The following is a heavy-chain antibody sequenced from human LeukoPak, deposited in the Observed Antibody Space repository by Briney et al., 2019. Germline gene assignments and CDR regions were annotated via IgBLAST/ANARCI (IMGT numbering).Heavy chain of an antibody. D-gene: IGHD4-17*01. CDR3: AKDKYGDSYYFDY. CDR1: GFTFDDYA. CDR2: ISWNSGSI. J-gene: IGHJ4*02. V-gene: IGHV3-9*01. Sequence: GGSPRLSCAASGFTFDDYAMHWVRQAPGKGLEWVSGISWNSGSIGYADSVKGRFTISRDNAKNSLYLQMNSLRAEDTALYYCAKDKYGDSYYFDYWGQGTLVTVSS.